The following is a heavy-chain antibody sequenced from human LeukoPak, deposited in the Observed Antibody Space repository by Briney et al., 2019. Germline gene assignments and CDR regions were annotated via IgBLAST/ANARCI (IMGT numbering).Heavy chain of an antibody. CDR3: AKDQLERRAFDI. V-gene: IGHV3-30*02. D-gene: IGHD1-1*01. CDR1: GFTFSSYG. CDR2: IRYDGSNK. J-gene: IGHJ3*02. Sequence: GGSLRLSCAASGFTFSSYGMHWVRQAPGKGLEWVAFIRYDGSNKYYADSVKGRFTISRDNSKNTLYLQMNSLRAEDTAVYYCAKDQLERRAFDIWGQGTMVTVSS.